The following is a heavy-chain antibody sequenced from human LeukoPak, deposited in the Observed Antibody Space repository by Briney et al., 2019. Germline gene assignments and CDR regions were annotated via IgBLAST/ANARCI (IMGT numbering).Heavy chain of an antibody. J-gene: IGHJ4*02. CDR1: GGSMSSYY. Sequence: TSETLSLTCTVSGGSMSSYYWSWIRQPPGKGLEWIGYIYYSGSTNYNPSLKSRVTISVDTSKNQFSLKLSSVTAADTAVYYCARAGDGVRAPNYFDYWGQGTLVTVSS. CDR3: ARAGDGVRAPNYFDY. D-gene: IGHD2-8*01. CDR2: IYYSGST. V-gene: IGHV4-59*01.